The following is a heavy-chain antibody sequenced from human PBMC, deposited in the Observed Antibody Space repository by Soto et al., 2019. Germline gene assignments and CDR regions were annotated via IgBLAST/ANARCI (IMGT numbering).Heavy chain of an antibody. V-gene: IGHV3-11*06. CDR3: AREAGSLGYYYGMDV. CDR1: GFTFSDYY. J-gene: IGHJ6*02. D-gene: IGHD3-10*01. Sequence: GGSLRLSCAASGFTFSDYYMSWIRQAPGKGLEWVSYISSSSSYTNYADSVKGRFTISRDNAKNSLYLQMNSLRAEDTAVYYCAREAGSLGYYYGMDVWGQGTTVTVSS. CDR2: ISSSSSYT.